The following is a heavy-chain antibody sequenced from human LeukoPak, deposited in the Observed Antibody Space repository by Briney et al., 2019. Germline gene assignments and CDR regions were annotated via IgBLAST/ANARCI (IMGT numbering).Heavy chain of an antibody. Sequence: GGSLRLSCAASGFIFSDYWMAWARQAPGQGLEWVAVIKQDGSEKYYVDSVKGRFTISRDNAKNSLYLQMNSLRADDTAVYYCAKDWGPWGQGTLVTVSS. V-gene: IGHV3-7*01. CDR1: GFIFSDYW. CDR2: IKQDGSEK. CDR3: AKDWGP. J-gene: IGHJ5*02. D-gene: IGHD3-16*01.